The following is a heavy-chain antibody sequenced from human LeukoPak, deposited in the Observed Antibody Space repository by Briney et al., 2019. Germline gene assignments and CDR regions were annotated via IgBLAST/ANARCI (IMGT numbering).Heavy chain of an antibody. V-gene: IGHV1-69-2*01. CDR3: ATVPYDFWSGYYTVNDY. J-gene: IGHJ4*02. D-gene: IGHD3-3*01. Sequence: ATVKISCKFSGYTFTVYYMHWVQQAPGKGYEWMGLVDPEDGETIYSEKFQGRVTITADTSTDTAYMQLSSLRSEDTAVYYCATVPYDFWSGYYTVNDYWGQGTLVTVSS. CDR1: GYTFTVYY. CDR2: VDPEDGET.